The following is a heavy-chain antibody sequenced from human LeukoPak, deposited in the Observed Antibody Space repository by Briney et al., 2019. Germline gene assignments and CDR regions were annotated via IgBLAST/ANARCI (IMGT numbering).Heavy chain of an antibody. J-gene: IGHJ5*02. D-gene: IGHD3-9*01. V-gene: IGHV1-46*01. Sequence: EASVKASCKASGYTFTSYYMHWVRQAPGQGLEWMGIINPSGGSTSYAQKFQGRVTMTRDTSTSTVYMELSSLRSEDTAVYYCARDSSTMGVRYFDWLFLDWFDPWGQGTLVTVSS. CDR1: GYTFTSYY. CDR2: INPSGGST. CDR3: ARDSSTMGVRYFDWLFLDWFDP.